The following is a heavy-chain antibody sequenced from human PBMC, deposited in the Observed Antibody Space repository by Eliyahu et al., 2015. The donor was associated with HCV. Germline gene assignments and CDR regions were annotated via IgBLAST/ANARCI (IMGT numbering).Heavy chain of an antibody. J-gene: IGHJ4*02. CDR2: ISGSGGST. CDR1: GFTFSSYA. D-gene: IGHD5-18*01. CDR3: AKDLGRIHLWLGFDY. Sequence: EVQLLESGGGLVQPGGSLRLSCAASGFTFSSYAMSWVRQAPGKGLEWVSAISGSGGSTYYADSVKGRFTISRDNSKNTLYLQMNSLRAEETAVYYCAKDLGRIHLWLGFDYWGQGTLVTVSS. V-gene: IGHV3-23*01.